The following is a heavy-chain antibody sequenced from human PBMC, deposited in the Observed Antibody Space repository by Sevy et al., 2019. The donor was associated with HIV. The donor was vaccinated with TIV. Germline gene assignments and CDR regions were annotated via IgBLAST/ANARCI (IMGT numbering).Heavy chain of an antibody. CDR3: AREQWKLNADDAFDI. CDR2: ISSSRSAI. V-gene: IGHV3-48*02. CDR1: GFTFSSYS. Sequence: GGSLRLSCAASGFTFSSYSMNWVRQAPGRGLEWISYISSSRSAIYYADSVKGRFTISRANSKTSLYLQMNSLRDEDTAVYYCAREQWKLNADDAFDIWGQGTMVTVSS. J-gene: IGHJ3*02. D-gene: IGHD6-19*01.